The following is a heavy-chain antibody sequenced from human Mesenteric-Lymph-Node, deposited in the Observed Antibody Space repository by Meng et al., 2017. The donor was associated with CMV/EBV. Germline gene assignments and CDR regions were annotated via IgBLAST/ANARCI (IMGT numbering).Heavy chain of an antibody. V-gene: IGHV3-23*01. CDR3: AKDREGTPGCSPGCYFDS. CDR2: ISGSGDAT. J-gene: IGHJ4*02. CDR1: GFTFSSYA. Sequence: GESLKISCAASGFTFSSYAMSWVRRAPGKGLEWVSTISGSGDATYFADSVKGRFTISRDNSRNTLYLQMNSLRAEDTAVYYCAKDREGTPGCSPGCYFDSWGRGSPVTVSS. D-gene: IGHD2-15*01.